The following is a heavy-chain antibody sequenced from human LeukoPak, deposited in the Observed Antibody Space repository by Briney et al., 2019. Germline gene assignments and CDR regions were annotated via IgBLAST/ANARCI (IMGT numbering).Heavy chain of an antibody. CDR2: IYYSGST. J-gene: IGHJ4*02. Sequence: SETLSLICTVSGGSISSSNYYWGWIRQPPGKGLEWIGSIYYSGSTYYNPSLKSRVTISVYTSKRQFSLKLNSVTAADTAVYYCAGHSSMTTVDFDYWGQGTLVTVSS. CDR3: AGHSSMTTVDFDY. CDR1: GGSISSSNYY. D-gene: IGHD4-17*01. V-gene: IGHV4-39*01.